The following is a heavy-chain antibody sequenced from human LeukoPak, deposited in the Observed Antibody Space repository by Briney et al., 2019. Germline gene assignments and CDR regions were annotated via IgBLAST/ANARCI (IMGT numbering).Heavy chain of an antibody. CDR1: GFAFWSYW. CDR2: IKEDGSEK. J-gene: IGHJ4*02. Sequence: PGGSLRLSCAASGFAFWSYWMSWVRQAPGKGQEWVANIKEDGSEKYYVDSVKGRFTISRDNAKNSLYLQMNSLRAEDTAVYYCVTYYYGSGSYYEFDYWGQGTLVTVSS. D-gene: IGHD3-10*01. V-gene: IGHV3-7*01. CDR3: VTYYYGSGSYYEFDY.